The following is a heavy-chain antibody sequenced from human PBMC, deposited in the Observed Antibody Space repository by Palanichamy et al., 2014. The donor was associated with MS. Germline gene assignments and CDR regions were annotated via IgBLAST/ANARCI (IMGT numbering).Heavy chain of an antibody. CDR3: ARGAFWAFDV. CDR1: GYAFTSYD. CDR2: MNPNSGNT. V-gene: IGHV1-8*01. Sequence: QVQLVQSGAEVKKPGASVKVSCKASGYAFTSYDTSWVRQATGQGLEWMGWMNPNSGNTGYAQRFQGRVTMTRDTSINTAYMEVSSLLSEDTAVYYCARGAFWAFDVWGQGTMVTVSS. J-gene: IGHJ3*01.